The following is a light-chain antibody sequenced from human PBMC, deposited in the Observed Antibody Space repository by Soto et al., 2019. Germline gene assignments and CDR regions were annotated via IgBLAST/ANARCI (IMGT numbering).Light chain of an antibody. Sequence: EIVLTQSPGTLSLSPGERATLSCRASQSVSSSYLAWYQQKPGQAPRLLIYGASSRATGIPDRFSGSGSGTDFTLTISRQEPEDFAVYYCQQYGISPWTFGQGTKVEIK. V-gene: IGKV3-20*01. CDR2: GAS. CDR3: QQYGISPWT. CDR1: QSVSSSY. J-gene: IGKJ1*01.